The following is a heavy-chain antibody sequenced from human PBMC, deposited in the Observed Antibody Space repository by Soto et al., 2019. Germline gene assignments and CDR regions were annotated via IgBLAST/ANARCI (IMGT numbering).Heavy chain of an antibody. CDR2: IYHSGST. D-gene: IGHD3-22*01. CDR3: ARVYRRYDSSGCYYEAFDI. Sequence: SETLSLTCAVSGGSISSGGYSWSWIRQPPGKGLEWIGYIYHSGSTYYNPSLKSRVTISVDRSKNQFSLKLCSVTAADTAVYYCARVYRRYDSSGCYYEAFDIWGQCTLVTVSS. V-gene: IGHV4-30-2*01. J-gene: IGHJ3*02. CDR1: GGSISSGGYS.